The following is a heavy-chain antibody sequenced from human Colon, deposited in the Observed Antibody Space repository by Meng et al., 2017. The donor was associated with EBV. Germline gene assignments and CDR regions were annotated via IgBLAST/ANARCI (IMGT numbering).Heavy chain of an antibody. CDR3: ATVAVGISSFDY. CDR2: TYYRSKWYN. CDR1: GDSVSSNSAD. J-gene: IGHJ4*02. Sequence: VQLQQQGPGLVKPTPTLSLTWTISGDSVSSNSADWNWIRQSPSRGIEWLGRTYYRSKWYNDYAVSVKSRITINPDTSKNQFSLQLNSVTPEDTAVYYCATVAVGISSFDYWGQGTLVTVSS. V-gene: IGHV6-1*01. D-gene: IGHD1-26*01.